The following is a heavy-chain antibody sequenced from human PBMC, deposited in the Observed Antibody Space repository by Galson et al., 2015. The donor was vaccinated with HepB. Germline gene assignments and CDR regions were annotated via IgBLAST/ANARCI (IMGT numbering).Heavy chain of an antibody. D-gene: IGHD4/OR15-4a*01. V-gene: IGHV3-53*01. J-gene: IGHJ3*02. Sequence: SLRLSCAASGFSVNTYYMSWVRQAPGKGLEWVSVIFSSGSTYYKDSVKGRCTISRDISRNTLYLQMNSLRAGDTAMYYCAREEKDYGDTGAFDIWGQGIMVIVSS. CDR3: AREEKDYGDTGAFDI. CDR1: GFSVNTYY. CDR2: IFSSGST.